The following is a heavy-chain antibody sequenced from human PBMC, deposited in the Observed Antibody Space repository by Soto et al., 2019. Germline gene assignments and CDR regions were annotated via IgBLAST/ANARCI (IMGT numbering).Heavy chain of an antibody. D-gene: IGHD1-26*01. CDR2: VAYSGTT. Sequence: QVQLQESGPGLVKPSETLTLTCTVSPGCISSSYWSWIRQPPGRGLEWIGHVAYSGTTKYNPSLKSRGSISVSTSKRQFSVRLTSVTAADTAVYYCAREAQDYYFDHWGQGILVTVSS. J-gene: IGHJ5*02. CDR3: AREAQDYYFDH. CDR1: PGCISSSY. V-gene: IGHV4-59*01.